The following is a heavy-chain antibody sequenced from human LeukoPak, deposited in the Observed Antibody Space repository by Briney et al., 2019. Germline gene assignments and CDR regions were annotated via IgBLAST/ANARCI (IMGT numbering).Heavy chain of an antibody. Sequence: GGSLRLSCAASGFTFSSYAMSWVRQAPGKGLEWVSAISGSGGSTYYADSVKGRFTISRDNSKNTLYLQMNSLRAEDTAVYYCAKDPRLRRFGELSFFWGQGTLVTVSS. CDR1: GFTFSSYA. D-gene: IGHD3-10*01. V-gene: IGHV3-23*01. CDR3: AKDPRLRRFGELSFF. CDR2: ISGSGGST. J-gene: IGHJ4*02.